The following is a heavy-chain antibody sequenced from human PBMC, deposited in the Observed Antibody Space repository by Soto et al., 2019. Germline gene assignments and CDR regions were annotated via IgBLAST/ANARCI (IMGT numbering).Heavy chain of an antibody. Sequence: QVQLVESGGGVVQPGRSLRLSCAASGFTFSSYAMHCVRQAPGQGPEWVALISYDGNNKYYADSLYGRFTIARDNATNAQNLQMNRLKPEQTTVYYCAGDQGGTTRYYHGMDVWGQGTTVTLSS. J-gene: IGHJ6*02. D-gene: IGHD1-7*01. V-gene: IGHV3-30-3*01. CDR2: ISYDGNNK. CDR1: GFTFSSYA. CDR3: AGDQGGTTRYYHGMDV.